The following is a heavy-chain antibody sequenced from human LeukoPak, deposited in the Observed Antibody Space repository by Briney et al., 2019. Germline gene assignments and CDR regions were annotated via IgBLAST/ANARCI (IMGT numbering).Heavy chain of an antibody. CDR1: GYSFNSYG. V-gene: IGHV1-18*01. D-gene: IGHD3-10*01. Sequence: ASVKVSCKASGYSFNSYGINWVRQAPGHGLEWMGWISAYNGNTNYAQKLQGRVTMTTDTSTSTAYMELGSLRSDEPAVYYCARVLYYYGSGNYYPFDYWGQGTLVTVSS. CDR3: ARVLYYYGSGNYYPFDY. J-gene: IGHJ4*02. CDR2: ISAYNGNT.